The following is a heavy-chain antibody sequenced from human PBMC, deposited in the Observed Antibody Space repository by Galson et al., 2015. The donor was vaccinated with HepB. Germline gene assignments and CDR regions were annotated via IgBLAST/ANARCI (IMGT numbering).Heavy chain of an antibody. CDR3: ARDGQGQDYNYYMDV. Sequence: SLRLSCAASGFRFSDHYMDWVRQAPGKGPEWVGRARDKGNSYTTEYAASVKGRFTISRDDSKNSLYLQMNSLKAEDTAVYYCARDGQGQDYNYYMDVWGKGTTVTVSS. CDR1: GFRFSDHY. CDR2: ARDKGNSYTT. V-gene: IGHV3-72*01. J-gene: IGHJ6*03.